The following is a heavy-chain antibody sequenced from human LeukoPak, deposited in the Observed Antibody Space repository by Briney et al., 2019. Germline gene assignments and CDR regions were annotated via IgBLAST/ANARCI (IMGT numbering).Heavy chain of an antibody. J-gene: IGHJ4*02. V-gene: IGHV3-30*04. CDR1: GFTFSSYA. CDR3: ARFALKTPPTD. Sequence: PGGSLRLSCAASGFTFSSYAMHWVRQAPGKWLEWAAVISYDGSNKYYADSVKGRFTISRDNAKNSLYLQMNSLRAEDTAVYYCARFALKTPPTDWGQGTLVTVSS. CDR2: ISYDGSNK.